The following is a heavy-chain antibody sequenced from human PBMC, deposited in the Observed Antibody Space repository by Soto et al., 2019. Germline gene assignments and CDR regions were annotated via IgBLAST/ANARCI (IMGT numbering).Heavy chain of an antibody. J-gene: IGHJ4*02. CDR1: GYTFTSYY. D-gene: IGHD4-17*01. CDR2: INPSGGST. V-gene: IGHV1-46*01. CDR3: ARSTTVTYYFDY. Sequence: ASVKVSCKASGYTFTSYYMHWVRQAPGQGLEWMGTINPSGGSTSYAQKFQGRVTMTRDTSTSTVYMELSSLRSEDTAVYYCARSTTVTYYFDYWGQGTLVTVSS.